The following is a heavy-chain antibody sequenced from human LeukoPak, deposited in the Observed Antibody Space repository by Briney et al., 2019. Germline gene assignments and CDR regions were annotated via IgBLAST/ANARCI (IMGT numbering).Heavy chain of an antibody. D-gene: IGHD3-22*01. CDR1: GGSFSGYY. CDR3: ARVGPYYYDSSADY. Sequence: SETLSLTCAVYGGSFSGYYWSWIRQPPGKGLEWIGEINHSGSTNYNPSLKSRVTISVDTSKNQFSLKLSSVTAADTAVYYCARVGPYYYDSSADYWGQGTLVTVSS. CDR2: INHSGST. J-gene: IGHJ4*02. V-gene: IGHV4-34*01.